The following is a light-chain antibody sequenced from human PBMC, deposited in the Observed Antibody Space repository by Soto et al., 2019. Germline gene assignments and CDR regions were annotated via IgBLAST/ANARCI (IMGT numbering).Light chain of an antibody. V-gene: IGKV1-39*01. Sequence: DIQMTQSPSSLSASLGDRVTIXXRSSQSISCYLNWYQQKPGKAPKLXIYAASSLQSGVPSRFSGSGSGTDFTLTVSSLQPEDFATYYCQQANSFPITFGQGTRLEIK. CDR3: QQANSFPIT. CDR2: AAS. CDR1: QSISCY. J-gene: IGKJ5*01.